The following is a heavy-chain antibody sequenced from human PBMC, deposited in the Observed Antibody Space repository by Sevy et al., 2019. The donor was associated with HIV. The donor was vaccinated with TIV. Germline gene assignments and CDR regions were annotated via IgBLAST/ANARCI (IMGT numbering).Heavy chain of an antibody. Sequence: GGSLRLSCAASGFTFSSYAMSWVRQAPGKGLEWVSAISGSGGSTYYADSVKGRFPISRDNSKNTLYLQMNSLRAEDTAVYYCANSQAITIFGVVPQKFDYWGQGTLVTVSS. V-gene: IGHV3-23*01. D-gene: IGHD3-3*01. CDR2: ISGSGGST. CDR1: GFTFSSYA. CDR3: ANSQAITIFGVVPQKFDY. J-gene: IGHJ4*02.